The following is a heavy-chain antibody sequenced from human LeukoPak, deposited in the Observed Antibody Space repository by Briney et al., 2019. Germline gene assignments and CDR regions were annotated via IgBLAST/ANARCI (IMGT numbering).Heavy chain of an antibody. Sequence: GGSLRLSCAVSGFRVTNDYMNWVRQAPGKGLEWVSIIYSGGSTYYADSVRGRFTISRDSFNNTLFLQMTNLRADDSGLYYCATDIRSSPLGFWGHGTLVTVSS. V-gene: IGHV3-66*01. CDR2: IYSGGST. J-gene: IGHJ4*01. D-gene: IGHD3-9*01. CDR3: ATDIRSSPLGF. CDR1: GFRVTNDY.